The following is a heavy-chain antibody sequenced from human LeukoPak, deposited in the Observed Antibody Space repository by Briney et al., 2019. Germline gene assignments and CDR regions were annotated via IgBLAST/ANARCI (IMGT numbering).Heavy chain of an antibody. D-gene: IGHD2-15*01. J-gene: IGHJ4*02. CDR3: ARQAYCSGSIFNPFDY. CDR2: IYYSGGT. Sequence: SETLSLTCTASGGSISSGFWSWIRQPPGKGLEWIGSIYYSGGTNYNPSPKNRVTISIDTSTSQFPLMLSYVTAADTAVYYCARQAYCSGSIFNPFDYWGQGTLGTVSS. CDR1: GGSISSGF. V-gene: IGHV4-59*08.